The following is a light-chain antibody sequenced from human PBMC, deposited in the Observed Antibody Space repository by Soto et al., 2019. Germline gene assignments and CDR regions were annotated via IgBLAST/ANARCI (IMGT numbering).Light chain of an antibody. J-gene: IGKJ2*01. CDR1: QSIRDN. Sequence: EIVMTQSPATLSVSPGERAIVSCRASQSIRDNLAWYQQTHGRAPRLLIYGASIRATGFPARFSGSGSRTEFTLTISGLQSEDFAVYYCQQYDYWPPYTFGQGTKVEIK. CDR2: GAS. V-gene: IGKV3-15*01. CDR3: QQYDYWPPYT.